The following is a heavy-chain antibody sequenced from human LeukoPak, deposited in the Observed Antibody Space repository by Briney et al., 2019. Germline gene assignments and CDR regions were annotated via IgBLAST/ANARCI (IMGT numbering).Heavy chain of an antibody. J-gene: IGHJ4*02. Sequence: SETLSLTCTVSGGSISSYYWSWIRQPPGKGLEWIGYIHYGGNTNYNPSLKSRVTISVDTSKNQFSLKLSSVTAADTAVYYCARGINLLDYWGQGTLVTVSS. CDR2: IHYGGNT. D-gene: IGHD5/OR15-5a*01. CDR3: ARGINLLDY. V-gene: IGHV4-59*01. CDR1: GGSISSYY.